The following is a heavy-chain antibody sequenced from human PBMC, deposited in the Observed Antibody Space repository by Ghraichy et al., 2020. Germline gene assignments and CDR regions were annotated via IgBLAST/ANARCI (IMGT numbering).Heavy chain of an antibody. CDR3: AKVIGDYYYYGLDV. CDR1: GFTFSSYS. CDR2: ISSSISTI. D-gene: IGHD3-22*01. J-gene: IGHJ6*02. V-gene: IGHV3-48*01. Sequence: GGSLRLSCAASGFTFSSYSMNWVRQAPGKGLEWVSYISSSISTIYYADSVKGRFTISRDNAKNSLYLQMNSLRAEDTAVYYCAKVIGDYYYYGLDVWGQGTTVTVSS.